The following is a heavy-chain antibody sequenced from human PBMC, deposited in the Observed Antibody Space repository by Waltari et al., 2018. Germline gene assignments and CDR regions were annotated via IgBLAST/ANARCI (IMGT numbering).Heavy chain of an antibody. CDR2: ISSSSGTI. Sequence: EVQLVESGGGLVQPGGSMRLSCAASGFTFSSYSMNWVRQAPGKGLEWVSYISSSSGTIYYADSVKGRFTISRDNAKNSLYLQMNSLRAEDTAVYYCARRYSSGFDYWGQGTLVTVSS. D-gene: IGHD6-19*01. CDR1: GFTFSSYS. V-gene: IGHV3-48*04. CDR3: ARRYSSGFDY. J-gene: IGHJ4*02.